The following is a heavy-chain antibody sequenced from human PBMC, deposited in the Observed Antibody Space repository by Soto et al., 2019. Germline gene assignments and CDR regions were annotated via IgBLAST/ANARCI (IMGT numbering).Heavy chain of an antibody. CDR3: ARAYCGGDCYPDAFDI. Sequence: ASVKVSCKASGYTFTSYAMHWVRQAPGQRLEWMGWINAGNGNTKYSQKFQGRVTITRDTSASTAYMELSSLRSEDTAVYYCARAYCGGDCYPDAFDIWGQGTMVIVSS. CDR1: GYTFTSYA. CDR2: INAGNGNT. D-gene: IGHD2-21*02. V-gene: IGHV1-3*01. J-gene: IGHJ3*02.